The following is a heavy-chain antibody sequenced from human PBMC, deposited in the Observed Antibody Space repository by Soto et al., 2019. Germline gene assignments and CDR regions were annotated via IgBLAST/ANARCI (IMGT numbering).Heavy chain of an antibody. CDR3: AREGYYGSGSYYNVRWFDP. CDR1: SGSISSSNW. Sequence: SETLSLTCAVSSGSISSSNWWSWVRQPPGKGLEWIGEIYHSGSTNYNPSLKSRVTISVDKSKNQFSLKLSSVTAADTAVYYCAREGYYGSGSYYNVRWFDPWGQGTLVTVSS. D-gene: IGHD3-10*01. V-gene: IGHV4-4*02. CDR2: IYHSGST. J-gene: IGHJ5*02.